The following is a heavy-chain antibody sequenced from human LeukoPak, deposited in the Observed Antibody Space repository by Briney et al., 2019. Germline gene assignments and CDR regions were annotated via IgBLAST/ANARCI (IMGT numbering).Heavy chain of an antibody. Sequence: SETLSLTCTVSGGSISSGGYYWSWIRQPPGKGLEWIGSIYYSGSTYYNPSLKSRVTISVDTSKNQFSLKLSSVTAADTAVYYCARVPPTVMASYWYFDLWGRGTLVTVSS. CDR3: ARVPPTVMASYWYFDL. D-gene: IGHD4-17*01. J-gene: IGHJ2*01. CDR1: GGSISSGGYY. CDR2: IYYSGST. V-gene: IGHV4-39*07.